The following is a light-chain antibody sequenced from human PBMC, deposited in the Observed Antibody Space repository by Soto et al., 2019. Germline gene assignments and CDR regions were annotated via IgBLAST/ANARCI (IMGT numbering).Light chain of an antibody. V-gene: IGLV1-40*01. CDR3: QSYDNSLSGVV. J-gene: IGLJ2*01. CDR2: DND. Sequence: SVLTKPPSVSGAPGQRIIISCTGSSSNIGAGFDVHWYQHLPGTAPKLLVYDNDNRPSGLPARFSDSRSGTSASLAITSLQADDEADYYCQSYDNSLSGVVFGGGTKLTVL. CDR1: SSNIGAGFD.